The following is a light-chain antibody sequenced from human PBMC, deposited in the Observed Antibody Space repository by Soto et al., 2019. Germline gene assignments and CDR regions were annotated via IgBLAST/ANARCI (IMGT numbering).Light chain of an antibody. V-gene: IGKV1-5*01. CDR3: QQYNSNSLWT. CDR1: QSISSW. Sequence: DIQFTTSTSNLSAYESPRVTITCRASQSISSWLAWYQQKPGKAPKLLIHDASSLESGVPSRFSGSGSGTEFALTISFLQPDDFAANYFQQYNSNSLWTFGEGTNVDIK. J-gene: IGKJ1*01. CDR2: DAS.